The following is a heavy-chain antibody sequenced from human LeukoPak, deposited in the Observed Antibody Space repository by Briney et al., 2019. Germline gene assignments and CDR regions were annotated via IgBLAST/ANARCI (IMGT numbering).Heavy chain of an antibody. D-gene: IGHD3-10*01. J-gene: IGHJ4*02. CDR1: GYSISSGYY. CDR2: IYYSGST. Sequence: PSETLSLTCTVSGYSISSGYYWGWIRQPPGKGLEWIGSIYYSGSTYYNPSLKSRVTISVDTSKNQFSLKLSSVTAADTAVYYCARHYRARFNFDYWGQGTLVTVSS. V-gene: IGHV4-38-2*02. CDR3: ARHYRARFNFDY.